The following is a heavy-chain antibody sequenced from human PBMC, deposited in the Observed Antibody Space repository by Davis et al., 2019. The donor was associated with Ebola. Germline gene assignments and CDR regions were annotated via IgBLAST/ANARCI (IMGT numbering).Heavy chain of an antibody. CDR1: DGSISSHY. J-gene: IGHJ4*02. CDR3: SRFGAGAY. Sequence: PSETLSLTCTFSDGSISSHYWNWIRQPPGKGLEWVGIIYDSGRTHYNPSLKSRVTISADTSEKQFSLNLRSVTAADTAMYFCSRFGAGAYWGQGTLVTVSS. CDR2: IYDSGRT. V-gene: IGHV4-59*11. D-gene: IGHD4/OR15-4a*01.